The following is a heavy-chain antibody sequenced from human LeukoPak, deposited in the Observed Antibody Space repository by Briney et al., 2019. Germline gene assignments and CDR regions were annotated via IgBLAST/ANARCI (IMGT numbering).Heavy chain of an antibody. CDR3: ARGAQLPDAFDI. CDR1: GYTFTSYY. CDR2: IDPNSGGT. D-gene: IGHD2-2*01. V-gene: IGHV1-2*02. Sequence: ASVKVSCKASGYTFTSYYMHWVRQAPGQGLEWMGWIDPNSGGTNYAQKFQGRVTMTRDTSISTAYMELSRLRSDDTAVYYCARGAQLPDAFDIWGQGTMVTVSS. J-gene: IGHJ3*02.